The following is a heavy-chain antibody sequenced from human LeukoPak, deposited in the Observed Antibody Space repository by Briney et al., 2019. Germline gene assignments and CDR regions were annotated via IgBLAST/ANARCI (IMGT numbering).Heavy chain of an antibody. CDR2: ISSSSSYI. D-gene: IGHD3-22*01. V-gene: IGHV3-21*01. CDR1: GFTFSSYE. J-gene: IGHJ6*02. CDR3: AREEWLLLHYYYYGMDV. Sequence: GGSLRLSCAASGFTFSSYEMNWVRQAPGKGLEWVSSISSSSSYIYYADSVKGRFTISRDNAKNSLYLQMNSLRAEDTAVYYCAREEWLLLHYYYYGMDVWGQGTTVTVSS.